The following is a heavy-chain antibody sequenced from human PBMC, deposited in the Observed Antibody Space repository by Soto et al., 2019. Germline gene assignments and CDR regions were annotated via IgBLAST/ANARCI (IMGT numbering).Heavy chain of an antibody. V-gene: IGHV1-69*01. CDR1: GGTFNKFA. Sequence: VQLVQSGAEVKKTGSSVKVSCKASGGTFNKFAFSWLRQAPGQGFEWMGGIIPVFRSANYAQRFRGRITITADEYTSTVYLYLNDLRSDDTAVYYCARRYCASDNCPLFYYFVDLWGLGTTVTVSS. CDR3: ARRYCASDNCPLFYYFVDL. D-gene: IGHD2-21*02. CDR2: IIPVFRSA. J-gene: IGHJ6*02.